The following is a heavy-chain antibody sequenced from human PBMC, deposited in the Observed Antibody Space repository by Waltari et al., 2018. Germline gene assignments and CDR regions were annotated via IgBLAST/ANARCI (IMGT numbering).Heavy chain of an antibody. CDR1: GGSISSGSYY. CDR3: ARGPVGAYYYDSSGLDY. CDR2: IYTSGST. D-gene: IGHD3-22*01. V-gene: IGHV4-61*09. J-gene: IGHJ4*02. Sequence: QVQLQESGPGLVKPSQTLSLTCTVSGGSISSGSYYWSWIRQPAGKGLEWIGYIYTSGSTNSNPSLKSRVTISVDTSKNQFSLKLSSVTAADTAVYYCARGPVGAYYYDSSGLDYWGQGTLVTVSS.